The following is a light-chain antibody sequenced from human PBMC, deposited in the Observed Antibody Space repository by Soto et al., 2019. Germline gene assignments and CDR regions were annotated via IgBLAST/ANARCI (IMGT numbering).Light chain of an antibody. Sequence: QSVLTQPASVSGSPGQSITISCTGSSSDVGAYKYVSWYQQSPGKAPKLMIYEVSSRPSGVSNRFSGSKSGNTASLTISGLQAEDETDYYCSSYTSTSTLVFGTGTKVTLL. V-gene: IGLV2-14*01. CDR1: SSDVGAYKY. CDR2: EVS. CDR3: SSYTSTSTLV. J-gene: IGLJ1*01.